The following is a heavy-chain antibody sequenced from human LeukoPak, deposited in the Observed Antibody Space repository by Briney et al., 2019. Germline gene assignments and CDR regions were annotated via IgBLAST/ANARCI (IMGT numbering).Heavy chain of an antibody. D-gene: IGHD3-10*01. CDR3: ASGNYGSGSYAIDY. CDR2: IYYSGST. V-gene: IGHV4-31*03. Sequence: SETLSHTCTVSGGSISSGGYYWSWIRQHPGKGLEWIGYIYYSGSTYYNPSLQSRVTISVDTSKNQFSLKLSSVTAADTAVYYCASGNYGSGSYAIDYWGQGTLVTVSS. CDR1: GGSISSGGYY. J-gene: IGHJ4*02.